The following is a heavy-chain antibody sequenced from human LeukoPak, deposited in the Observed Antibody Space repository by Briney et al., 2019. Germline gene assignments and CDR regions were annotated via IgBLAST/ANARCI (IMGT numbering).Heavy chain of an antibody. CDR1: GFAFSSYG. J-gene: IGHJ5*02. D-gene: IGHD1-26*01. CDR2: ISGSGGST. CDR3: ARAQVGYNWFDP. Sequence: PGGSLRLSCAASGFAFSSYGMSWVRRAPGKGLEWVSAISGSGGSTYYADSVKGRFTISRDNSKNTLYLQMNSLRAEDTAVYYCARAQVGYNWFDPWGQGTLVTVSS. V-gene: IGHV3-23*01.